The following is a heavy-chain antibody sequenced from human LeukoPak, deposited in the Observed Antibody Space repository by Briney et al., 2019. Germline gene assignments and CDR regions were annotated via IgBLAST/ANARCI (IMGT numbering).Heavy chain of an antibody. Sequence: PPETLSLTCAVYGGSFSDYYWSWIRQPPGKGLEWIGEINHSGSTNYNPSLKSRVTISVDTSTNQFSLKLSSVNAADTAVYYCARGTITRTRRRFDYWGQGTLVTVSS. CDR2: INHSGST. J-gene: IGHJ4*02. V-gene: IGHV4-34*01. D-gene: IGHD1-14*01. CDR1: GGSFSDYY. CDR3: ARGTITRTRRRFDY.